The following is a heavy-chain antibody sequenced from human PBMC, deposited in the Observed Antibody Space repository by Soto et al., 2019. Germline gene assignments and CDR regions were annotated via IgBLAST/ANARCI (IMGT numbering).Heavy chain of an antibody. CDR3: AIDSLFLGYCISTSCPDDGMDV. J-gene: IGHJ6*02. CDR1: GYTFTSYA. V-gene: IGHV1-3*01. CDR2: INAGNGNT. D-gene: IGHD2-2*01. Sequence: ASVKVSCKASGYTFTSYAMHWVRQAPGQRLEWMGWINAGNGNTKYSQKFQGRVTITRDTSASTAYMELSSLRSEDTAVYYCAIDSLFLGYCISTSCPDDGMDVWGQGTTVTVSS.